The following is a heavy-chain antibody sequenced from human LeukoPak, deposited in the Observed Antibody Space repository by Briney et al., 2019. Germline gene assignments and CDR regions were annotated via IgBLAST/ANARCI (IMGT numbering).Heavy chain of an antibody. D-gene: IGHD5-18*01. CDR1: GGSISTSSCE. J-gene: IGHJ4*02. V-gene: IGHV4-39*01. CDR3: ARQGGLWLRAPFDY. Sequence: PSETLSLTGTVSGGSISTSSCEWGWIRQPPGKGREWSGSMYYSGRTYYNPSLQSRVILSVDTSKHPFSLRLTSVTAADTAVYYCARQGGLWLRAPFDYWGQGTLVTVSS. CDR2: MYYSGRT.